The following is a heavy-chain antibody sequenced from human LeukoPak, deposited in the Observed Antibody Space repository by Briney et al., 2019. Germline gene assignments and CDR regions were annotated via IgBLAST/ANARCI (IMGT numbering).Heavy chain of an antibody. CDR1: GDSASINSVA. CDR2: TYYRSKSYN. Sequence: SQTLSLTFAISGDSASINSVAWNWIRQSPWKGLEWLGSTYYRSKSYNDPAVSVKSRITTNPDTSNNQFSLQLNSVTPEDTAVYYCARVTRGYIDHWGQGTLVTVSS. J-gene: IGHJ4*02. D-gene: IGHD5-12*01. CDR3: ARVTRGYIDH. V-gene: IGHV6-1*01.